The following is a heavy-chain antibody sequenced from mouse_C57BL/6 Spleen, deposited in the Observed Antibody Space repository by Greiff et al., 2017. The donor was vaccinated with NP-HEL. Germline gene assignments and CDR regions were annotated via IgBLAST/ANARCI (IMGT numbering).Heavy chain of an antibody. CDR1: GYTFTSHW. V-gene: IGHV1-56*01. CDR3: ARGARPRGARDY. CDR2: IFPGSGST. Sequence: VKLQQSGPELVRPGASVKISCKAPGYTFTSHWMQWVRQRPGQGLEWIGEIFPGSGSTYYNEKFKGEATLTVDTSSSTAYMQLSSLTSEDSAVYFCARGARPRGARDYWGQGTSVTVSA. J-gene: IGHJ4*01.